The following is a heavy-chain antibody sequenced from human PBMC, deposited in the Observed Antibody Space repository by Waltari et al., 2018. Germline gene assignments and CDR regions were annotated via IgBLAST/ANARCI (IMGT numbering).Heavy chain of an antibody. CDR3: ARDLPGDYCFDY. CDR2: INPSGGST. J-gene: IGHJ4*02. D-gene: IGHD4-17*01. CDR1: GYTFTSHY. V-gene: IGHV1-46*01. Sequence: QVQLVQSGAEVKKPGASVKGSCKASGYTFTSHYMHWVRQAPGQGLEWMGIINPSGGSTSYAQKFQGRVTMTRDTSTSTVYMELSSLRSEDTAVYYCARDLPGDYCFDYWGQGTLVTVSS.